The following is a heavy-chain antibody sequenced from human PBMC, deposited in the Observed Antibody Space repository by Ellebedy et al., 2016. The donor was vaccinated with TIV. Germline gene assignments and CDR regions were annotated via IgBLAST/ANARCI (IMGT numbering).Heavy chain of an antibody. CDR3: AKSGQGRVRGYFDL. Sequence: GGSLRLXXAASGFTFSSSGMHWVRQAPGKGLEWVAVISYDGSNKYYADSVKGRFTISRDNSKNTLYLQMNSLRAEDTAVYYCAKSGQGRVRGYFDLWGRGTLVTVSS. J-gene: IGHJ2*01. CDR2: ISYDGSNK. CDR1: GFTFSSSG. V-gene: IGHV3-30*18.